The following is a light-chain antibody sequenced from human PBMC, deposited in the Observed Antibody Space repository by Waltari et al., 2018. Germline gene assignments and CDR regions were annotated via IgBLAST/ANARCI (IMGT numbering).Light chain of an antibody. V-gene: IGKV3-11*01. Sequence: EIVLTQSPATLSLSPGERATLSCRASQSVRTYLAWYQQKPGQAPRLRIYDASNRATGIPARFSGSGSGADFTLTISSLEPEDFAVYHCQQRSNWPYTFGQGTKLEIK. CDR3: QQRSNWPYT. CDR2: DAS. J-gene: IGKJ2*01. CDR1: QSVRTY.